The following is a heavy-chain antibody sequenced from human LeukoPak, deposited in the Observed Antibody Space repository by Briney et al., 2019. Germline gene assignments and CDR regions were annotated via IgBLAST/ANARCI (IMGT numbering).Heavy chain of an antibody. CDR2: IYYSGST. V-gene: IGHV4-39*01. CDR1: GGSISSSSYY. Sequence: SETLSLTCTVSGGSISSSSYYWGWIRQPPGKGLEWIESIYYSGSTYYNPSLKSRVTISVDTSKNQFSLKLSSVTAADTAVYYFASSYYYDSSGYYVWFDPWGQGTLVTVSS. D-gene: IGHD3-22*01. CDR3: ASSYYYDSSGYYVWFDP. J-gene: IGHJ5*02.